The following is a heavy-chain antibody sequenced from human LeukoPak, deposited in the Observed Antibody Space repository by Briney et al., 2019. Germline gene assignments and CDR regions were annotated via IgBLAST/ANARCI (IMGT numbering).Heavy chain of an antibody. Sequence: PGGSLRLSCAASGFTFSDYYMSWIRQAPGKGLEWVSYISSSGSTIYYADSVKGRFTISRDNAKNSLYLQMNSLRAEDTAVYYCARVEIRGYSSGRYRSRGAFDIWGQGTMVTVSS. D-gene: IGHD6-19*01. CDR1: GFTFSDYY. J-gene: IGHJ3*02. V-gene: IGHV3-11*01. CDR3: ARVEIRGYSSGRYRSRGAFDI. CDR2: ISSSGSTI.